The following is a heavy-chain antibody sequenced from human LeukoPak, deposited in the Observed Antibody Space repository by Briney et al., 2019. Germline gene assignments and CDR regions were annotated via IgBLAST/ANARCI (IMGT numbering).Heavy chain of an antibody. CDR3: AREFYYDSSGYYLDY. J-gene: IGHJ4*02. D-gene: IGHD3-22*01. V-gene: IGHV3-21*01. CDR1: GLTFGSYS. Sequence: GGSLRLSCAASGLTFGSYSMDWVRQAPGKGLEWVSSISSSSSYIYYADSVKGRFTISRDNAKNSLYLQMNSLRAEDTAVYYCAREFYYDSSGYYLDYWGQGTLVTVSS. CDR2: ISSSSSYI.